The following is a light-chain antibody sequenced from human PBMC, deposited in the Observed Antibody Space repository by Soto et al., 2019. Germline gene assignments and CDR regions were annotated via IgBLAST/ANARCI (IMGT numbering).Light chain of an antibody. J-gene: IGKJ1*01. Sequence: DIQLTQSPSFLSASVGDRVTITCRASQGISSYLAWYQQKPGKAPKLLIYAASKLESGVPSRFGGSGSGTDFTLTISSLQPEDFATYYCQQSYRNPRTFGLGTRVEIK. CDR1: QGISSY. V-gene: IGKV1-39*01. CDR2: AAS. CDR3: QQSYRNPRT.